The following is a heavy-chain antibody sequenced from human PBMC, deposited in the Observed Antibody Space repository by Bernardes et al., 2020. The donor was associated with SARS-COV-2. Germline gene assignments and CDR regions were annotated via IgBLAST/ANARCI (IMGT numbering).Heavy chain of an antibody. J-gene: IGHJ5*02. CDR1: GFTVSRNY. Sequence: GSLSPSRAASGFTVSRNYMSWVRPAPGKGLEWVSVIYSGGSTYYADSVEGRFTISRDNSKNTLYLQMNSLRVEDTAVYYCARSGLYDSSGYYHINWFDPWGQGTLVTVSS. CDR3: ARSGLYDSSGYYHINWFDP. D-gene: IGHD3-22*01. V-gene: IGHV3-53*01. CDR2: IYSGGST.